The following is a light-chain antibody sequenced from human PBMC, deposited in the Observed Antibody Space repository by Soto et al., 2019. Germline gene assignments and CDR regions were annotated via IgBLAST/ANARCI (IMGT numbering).Light chain of an antibody. V-gene: IGKV1-39*01. CDR3: QQSSRPPIT. CDR1: QNINNF. J-gene: IGKJ5*01. Sequence: DIQMTQYPSSLSASVGDRITITCRASQNINNFLNWYQQKPGKAPKLLIYETSSLQSGVPSRFSGSGSGTDFTLTISSLQPEDFATYYCQQSSRPPITFSQGTRLESK. CDR2: ETS.